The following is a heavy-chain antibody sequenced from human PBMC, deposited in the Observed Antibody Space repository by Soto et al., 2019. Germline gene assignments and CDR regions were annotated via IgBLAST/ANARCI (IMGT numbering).Heavy chain of an antibody. D-gene: IGHD3-9*01. CDR3: ARTPFLDPNFLT. CDR2: IYYGGST. CDR1: GGSISSGDYY. J-gene: IGHJ4*02. Sequence: QVQLQESGPGLVKPSQTLSLTCTVSGGSISSGDYYWSWLRQPPGQGLEWIGYIYYGGSTYYNPSLKSRRTISIDTSKNQCSLRLSSVTAADTAVYYCARTPFLDPNFLTWGQGTLVTVSS. V-gene: IGHV4-30-4*01.